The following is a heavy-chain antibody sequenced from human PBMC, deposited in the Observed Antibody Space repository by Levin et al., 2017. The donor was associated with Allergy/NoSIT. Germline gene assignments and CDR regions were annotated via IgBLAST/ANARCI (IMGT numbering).Heavy chain of an antibody. CDR3: ANRPDRHYYYNGMDV. Sequence: GESLKISCAASGFTFSSYAMTWVRQAPGKGLEWVSTISGSDGSTSYADSVKGRFTISRDNSKNTLHLQMNSLRAEDTAVYYCANRPDRHYYYNGMDVWGQGTTVTVSS. J-gene: IGHJ6*02. V-gene: IGHV3-23*01. CDR2: ISGSDGST. CDR1: GFTFSSYA.